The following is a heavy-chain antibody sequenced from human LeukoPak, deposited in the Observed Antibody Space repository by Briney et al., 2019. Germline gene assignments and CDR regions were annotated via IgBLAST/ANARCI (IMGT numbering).Heavy chain of an antibody. CDR2: ISYDGSNK. Sequence: GGSLRLSCAVSGFTFSSYGMHWVRQAPGKGLEWVALISYDGSNKYYADSVQGRFTISRDNSKNTLYLQMNSLRAEDTAVYYCANENYYGSGSYPDYWGQGTLVTVSS. D-gene: IGHD3-10*01. J-gene: IGHJ4*02. V-gene: IGHV3-30*18. CDR3: ANENYYGSGSYPDY. CDR1: GFTFSSYG.